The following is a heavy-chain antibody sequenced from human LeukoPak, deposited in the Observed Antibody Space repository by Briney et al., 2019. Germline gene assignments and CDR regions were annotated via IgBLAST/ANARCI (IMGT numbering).Heavy chain of an antibody. Sequence: KPSETLSLTCTVSGGSISSYYWTWIRQPAGKGLEWIGRLYASGNTDYNPSLKSRVTMSLDTSKNQFSLQLNSVTAADTAVYYCARGFGSGGYYDFWGQGTLVTVSS. D-gene: IGHD3-22*01. J-gene: IGHJ4*02. CDR2: LYASGNT. CDR3: ARGFGSGGYYDF. CDR1: GGSISSYY. V-gene: IGHV4-4*07.